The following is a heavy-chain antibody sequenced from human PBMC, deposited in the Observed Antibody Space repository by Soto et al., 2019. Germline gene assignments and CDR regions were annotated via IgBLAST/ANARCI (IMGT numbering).Heavy chain of an antibody. CDR2: INPKSGGT. Sequence: ASVKVSCKASVYTFTDYYIHWVRQAPGQGLEWVGWINPKSGGTSYAQQFQGRVTMARDTSTTTAYMDLSSLRSDDTAVYYCASWYYDTSGHDAFDIWGQGTLVTVSS. J-gene: IGHJ3*02. CDR3: ASWYYDTSGHDAFDI. D-gene: IGHD3-22*01. CDR1: VYTFTDYY. V-gene: IGHV1-2*02.